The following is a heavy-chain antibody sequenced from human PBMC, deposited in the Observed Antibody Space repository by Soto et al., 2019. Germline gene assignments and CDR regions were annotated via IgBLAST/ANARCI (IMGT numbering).Heavy chain of an antibody. CDR3: ARGPNYGSGIFDY. CDR2: INHSGST. V-gene: IGHV4-34*01. J-gene: IGHJ4*02. Sequence: QVQLQQWGAGLLKPSETLSLTCAVYGGSFSGYYWSWIRQPPGKGLEWIGEINHSGSTNYNPSLKSRVTISVDTSKSQFSLKLSSVTAADTAVYYCARGPNYGSGIFDYWGQGTLVTVSS. CDR1: GGSFSGYY. D-gene: IGHD3-10*01.